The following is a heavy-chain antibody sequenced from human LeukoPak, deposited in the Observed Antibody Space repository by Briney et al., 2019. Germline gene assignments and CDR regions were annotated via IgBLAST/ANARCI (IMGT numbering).Heavy chain of an antibody. CDR1: GFTFSGYG. Sequence: GGSLRLSCAASGFTFSGYGMHWVRQAPGQGLEWVAVIWYDGSNKYYADSVKGRFTISRDNSKNTLYLQMNSLKAEDTAVYYCARPPMVRGVIITGDDVFDIWGQGTMVTVSS. D-gene: IGHD3-10*01. CDR3: ARPPMVRGVIITGDDVFDI. J-gene: IGHJ3*02. V-gene: IGHV3-33*01. CDR2: IWYDGSNK.